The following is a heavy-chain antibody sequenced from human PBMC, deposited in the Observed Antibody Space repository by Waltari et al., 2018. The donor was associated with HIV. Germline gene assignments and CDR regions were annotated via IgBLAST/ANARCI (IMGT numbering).Heavy chain of an antibody. Sequence: QLQLVQSGAEVKKPGASVKVSCKASGYTFTSYYIHWVRQAPGQGLEWMGIINPSGSTTRYAQKFQGRVTMTRDTSTRTVYMELSSLRSEDTAMYYCARDEGGGEYNDFWSGLDYYGMDVWGQGTTVTVSS. V-gene: IGHV1-46*01. CDR2: INPSGSTT. D-gene: IGHD3-3*01. CDR1: GYTFTSYY. CDR3: ARDEGGGEYNDFWSGLDYYGMDV. J-gene: IGHJ6*02.